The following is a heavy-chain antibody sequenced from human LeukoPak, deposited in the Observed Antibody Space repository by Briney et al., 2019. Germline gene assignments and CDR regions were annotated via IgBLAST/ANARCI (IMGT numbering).Heavy chain of an antibody. D-gene: IGHD6-19*01. CDR2: IIPILGIA. J-gene: IGHJ4*02. CDR1: GYTFTSYG. CDR3: ARVAVAAPSAPDY. V-gene: IGHV1-69*04. Sequence: GASVKVSCKASGYTFTSYGISWVRQAPGQGLEWMGRIIPILGIANYAQKFQGRVTITADKSTSTAYMELSSLRSEDTAVYYCARVAVAAPSAPDYWGQGTLVTVSS.